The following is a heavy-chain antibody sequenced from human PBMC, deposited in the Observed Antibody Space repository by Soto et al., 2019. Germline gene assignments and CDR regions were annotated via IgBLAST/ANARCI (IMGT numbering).Heavy chain of an antibody. CDR2: IKSKADGETK. CDR1: GFTFSHAW. Sequence: PGGSLRLSCAASGFTFSHAWMSWVRQAPGKWLEWVGRIKSKADGETKDYGAPVRGRFTISRDDSKDTLYLQMNSLRIEDTAVYYCCVVKRRDQYSTSGYWFDPWGPGXLVTVHS. CDR3: CVVKRRDQYSTSGYWFDP. V-gene: IGHV3-15*01. J-gene: IGHJ5*02. D-gene: IGHD2-15*01.